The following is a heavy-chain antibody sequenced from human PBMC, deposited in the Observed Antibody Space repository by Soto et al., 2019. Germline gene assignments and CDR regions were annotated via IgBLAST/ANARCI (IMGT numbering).Heavy chain of an antibody. J-gene: IGHJ4*02. CDR1: GGSITGHY. D-gene: IGHD3-22*01. V-gene: IGHV4-4*07. Sequence: SETLSLTCTVSGGSITGHYWSWIRQPAGKGLEWIGRIYTTGTTNYNPSLRSRVTMSVDTSKNQISLNLPSVTAADTAVYYCARNRKRNSSVLLSSPPGGKEILVTVSS. CDR2: IYTTGTT. CDR3: ARNRKRNSSVLLSSPP.